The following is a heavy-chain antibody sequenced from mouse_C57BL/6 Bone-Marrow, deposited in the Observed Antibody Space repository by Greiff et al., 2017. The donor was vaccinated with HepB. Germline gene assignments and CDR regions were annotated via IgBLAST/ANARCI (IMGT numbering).Heavy chain of an antibody. CDR1: GFNIKDDY. Sequence: EVMLVESGAELVRPGASVKLSCTASGFNIKDDYMHWVKQRPEQGLEWIGWIDPENGDTEYASKFQGKATITADTSSNTAYLQLSSLTSEDTAVYYCTTFDYTDYWGQGTTLTVSS. D-gene: IGHD2-4*01. CDR3: TTFDYTDY. J-gene: IGHJ2*01. CDR2: IDPENGDT. V-gene: IGHV14-4*01.